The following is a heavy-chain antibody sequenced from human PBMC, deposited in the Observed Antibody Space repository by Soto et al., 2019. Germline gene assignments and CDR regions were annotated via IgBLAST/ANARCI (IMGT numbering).Heavy chain of an antibody. Sequence: QVQLQESGRGLVKPSQTLSLTCTVSGGAISSGGYYWTWIRQHPGKGLEWIGYNYYSGITYYNPSLKSRVTISLDTSKNQFSLKLSSVTAADTAVYYCARGSSIAGLYYGMDVWGQGTTVNVSS. V-gene: IGHV4-31*03. J-gene: IGHJ6*02. CDR3: ARGSSIAGLYYGMDV. CDR1: GGAISSGGYY. D-gene: IGHD6-6*01. CDR2: NYYSGIT.